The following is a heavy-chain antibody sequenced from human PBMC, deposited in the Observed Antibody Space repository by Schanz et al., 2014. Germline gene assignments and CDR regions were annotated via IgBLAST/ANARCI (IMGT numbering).Heavy chain of an antibody. J-gene: IGHJ4*02. CDR2: MWNDGIKT. CDR1: GFTFSDHF. CDR3: ARDPNTSAWLPYFDT. V-gene: IGHV3-33*08. Sequence: VQLVESGGGLVQPGGSLRLSCAASGFTFSDHFMDWVRQAPGKELEWVAVMWNDGIKTHYTDSGKGRFTISRDNSKNTVYLQMNSLRTDDTAMYYCARDPNTSAWLPYFDTWGQGTLVTVSS. D-gene: IGHD6-19*01.